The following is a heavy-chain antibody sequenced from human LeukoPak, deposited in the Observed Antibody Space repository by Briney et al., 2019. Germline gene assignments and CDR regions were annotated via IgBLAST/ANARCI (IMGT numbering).Heavy chain of an antibody. CDR3: ARDQGIVGATTFDY. V-gene: IGHV3-7*01. CDR1: GFTFSSYW. CDR2: IKQDGSEK. D-gene: IGHD1-26*01. Sequence: GGSLRLSCAASGFTFSSYWMSWVRQAPGKGLEWVANIKQDGSEKYYVDSVKGRFTISRDNAKNSPYLQMNSLRAEDTAVYYCARDQGIVGATTFDYWGQGTLVTVSS. J-gene: IGHJ4*02.